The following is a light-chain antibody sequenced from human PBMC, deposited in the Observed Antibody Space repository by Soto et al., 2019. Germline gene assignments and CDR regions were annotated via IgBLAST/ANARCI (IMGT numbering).Light chain of an antibody. Sequence: DIQMTQSPSTLSASVGDRVTITCRASQTISGWLAWYQQKPGKAPELLIYDVSSLQSGVPSRFSGSGSGTEFTLTISSLQPDDFASYYYQHYNSYSLTFGGGTEV. CDR1: QTISGW. V-gene: IGKV1-5*01. CDR3: QHYNSYSLT. J-gene: IGKJ4*01. CDR2: DVS.